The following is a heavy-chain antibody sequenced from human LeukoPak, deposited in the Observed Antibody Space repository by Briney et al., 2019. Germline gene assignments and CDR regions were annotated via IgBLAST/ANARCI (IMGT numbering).Heavy chain of an antibody. CDR1: GYTFTGYY. D-gene: IGHD2-15*01. J-gene: IGHJ4*02. CDR2: INPNSGGT. Sequence: ASVKVSCKASGYTFTGYYMHWVRQAPGQGLEWMGWINPNSGGTNYAQKFQGRVTMTRDTSISTAYMELSRLRSDDTAVCYCARRGGCSGGSCYTYYFDYWGQGTLVTVSS. CDR3: ARRGGCSGGSCYTYYFDY. V-gene: IGHV1-2*02.